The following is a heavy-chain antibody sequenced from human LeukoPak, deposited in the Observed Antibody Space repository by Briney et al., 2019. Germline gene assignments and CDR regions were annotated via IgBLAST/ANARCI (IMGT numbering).Heavy chain of an antibody. V-gene: IGHV1-2*06. CDR1: GYIFAHNG. CDR2: INPHSGGT. J-gene: IGHJ4*02. CDR3: AREAPTSW. Sequence: ASVKVSCKTSGYIFAHNGISWVRQAPGQGPEWMGRINPHSGGTNYAQKFQGRVTMTRDTSISTAYMELSRLRSDDTAVYYCAREAPTSWWGQGTLVTVSP.